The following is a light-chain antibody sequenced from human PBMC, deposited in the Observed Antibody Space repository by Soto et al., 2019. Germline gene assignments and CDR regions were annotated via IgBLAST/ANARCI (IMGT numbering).Light chain of an antibody. CDR1: QGISSW. CDR3: QHYNSYST. Sequence: DIQMTQSPSSVSASVGDRVTITFRAGQGISSWLAWYQQKPGKAPKLLIYKASTLKSGVPSRFSGSGSGTEFTLTISSLQPDDFATYYCQHYNSYSTFGQGTKVDIK. V-gene: IGKV1-5*03. CDR2: KAS. J-gene: IGKJ1*01.